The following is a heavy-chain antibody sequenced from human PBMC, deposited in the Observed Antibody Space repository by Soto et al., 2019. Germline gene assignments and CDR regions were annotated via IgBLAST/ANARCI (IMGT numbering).Heavy chain of an antibody. Sequence: GESLKISCKGSGYSFTSYWIGWVRQMPGKGLEWMGIIYPGDSDTRYSPSFQGQVTISADKSISTAYLQWSSLKASDPAMYYCARRDCSGGSCRALDYWGQGTLVTVSS. V-gene: IGHV5-51*01. D-gene: IGHD2-15*01. J-gene: IGHJ4*02. CDR2: IYPGDSDT. CDR1: GYSFTSYW. CDR3: ARRDCSGGSCRALDY.